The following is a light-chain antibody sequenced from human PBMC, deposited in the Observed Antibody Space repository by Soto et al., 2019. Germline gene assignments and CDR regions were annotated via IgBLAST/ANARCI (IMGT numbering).Light chain of an antibody. J-gene: IGLJ1*01. Sequence: QSALTQPPSASGSPGQSVTISCTGTSSDVGGYNYVSWYQQHPGKAPKLMIYEVSKRPSGVPDRFSGSKSGNTASLTASGLPADDEADYYCSSYAGSNNFVFGTGTKLTVL. V-gene: IGLV2-8*01. CDR1: SSDVGGYNY. CDR3: SSYAGSNNFV. CDR2: EVS.